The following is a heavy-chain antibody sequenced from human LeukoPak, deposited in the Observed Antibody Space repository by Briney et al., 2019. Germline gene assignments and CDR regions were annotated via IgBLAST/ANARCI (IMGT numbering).Heavy chain of an antibody. Sequence: GGSLRLSCAASGFTFGTYSMHWVRQAPGKGLEWVALISFDESNEYYADSAKGRFGISRDNFRNTVYLQMNSLSIEDTAVYYCARDRALRSDRGSFDSWGQGTLVTVSS. CDR2: ISFDESNE. V-gene: IGHV3-30*09. D-gene: IGHD3-10*01. CDR3: ARDRALRSDRGSFDS. CDR1: GFTFGTYS. J-gene: IGHJ4*02.